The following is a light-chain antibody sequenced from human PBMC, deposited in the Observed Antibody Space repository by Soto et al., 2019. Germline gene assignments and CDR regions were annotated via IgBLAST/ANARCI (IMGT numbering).Light chain of an antibody. V-gene: IGKV3-11*01. J-gene: IGKJ4*01. CDR3: KQRINWPLT. CDR1: QSVTTF. Sequence: EIVLTQSPVTLSLSPGERATLSCRASQSVTTFLAWYQQKPGQAPRLLIYDASKRATGIPARFSGSGSGTDFTLTISSLEPEDFAVYYCKQRINWPLTFGGGTKLEIK. CDR2: DAS.